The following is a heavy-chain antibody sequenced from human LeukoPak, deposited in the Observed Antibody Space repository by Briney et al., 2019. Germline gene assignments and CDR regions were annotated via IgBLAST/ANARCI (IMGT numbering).Heavy chain of an antibody. D-gene: IGHD1-26*01. CDR3: VYGGSYYVA. Sequence: GGSLRLSCAASGFTFSKYWMTWVRQAPGTGLELVANIKEDGSEKYYVDSVKGRFTISRDNAKNPLYLQMNSLRAEDTAVYYCVYGGSYYVAWGQGTLVTVSS. J-gene: IGHJ5*02. CDR2: IKEDGSEK. CDR1: GFTFSKYW. V-gene: IGHV3-7*01.